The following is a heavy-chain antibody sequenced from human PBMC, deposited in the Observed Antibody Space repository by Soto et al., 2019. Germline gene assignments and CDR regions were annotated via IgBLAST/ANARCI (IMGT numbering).Heavy chain of an antibody. J-gene: IGHJ6*02. CDR1: GYTLTELS. CDR2: FDPEDGET. V-gene: IGHV1-24*01. D-gene: IGHD2-15*01. Sequence: ASVKVSCKVSGYTLTELSMHWVRQAPGKGLEWMGGFDPEDGETIYAQKFQGRVTMTEDTSTVTAYMELSSLRSEDTAVYYCATDVLGYCSGGSCYPDGFYGMDVWGQGTTVTVSS. CDR3: ATDVLGYCSGGSCYPDGFYGMDV.